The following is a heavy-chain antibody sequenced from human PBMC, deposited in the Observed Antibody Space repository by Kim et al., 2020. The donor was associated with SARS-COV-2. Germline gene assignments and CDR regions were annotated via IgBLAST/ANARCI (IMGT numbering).Heavy chain of an antibody. D-gene: IGHD2-15*01. CDR2: ISYDGSYK. J-gene: IGHJ6*02. CDR3: ARDWRDCSGGGCYGWVYFYYYGMDV. V-gene: IGHV3-30*04. CDR1: GFTFSSYA. Sequence: GGSLRLSCAASGFTFSSYAMHWVRQAPGKGLEWVAVISYDGSYKYYADSVKGRFTISRDNSKNTLDLQMNSLRAQDTAVYYCARDWRDCSGGGCYGWVYFYYYGMDVWGQGTTVTVSS.